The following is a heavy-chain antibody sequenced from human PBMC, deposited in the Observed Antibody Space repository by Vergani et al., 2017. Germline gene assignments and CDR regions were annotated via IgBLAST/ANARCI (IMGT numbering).Heavy chain of an antibody. CDR2: IYYSGST. Sequence: QVQLQESGPGLVKPSETLSLTCTVSGGSISSYYWSWIRQPPGKGLEWIGYIYYSGSTNYNPSLKSRVTISVDTSKNQFSLKLSSVTAADTAVYYCAREGQYQLLWGDAFDIWGQGTMVTVSS. CDR1: GGSISSYY. V-gene: IGHV4-59*01. D-gene: IGHD2-2*01. CDR3: AREGQYQLLWGDAFDI. J-gene: IGHJ3*02.